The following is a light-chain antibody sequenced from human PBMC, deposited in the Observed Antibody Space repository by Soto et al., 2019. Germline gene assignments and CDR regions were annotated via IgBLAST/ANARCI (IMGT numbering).Light chain of an antibody. CDR3: MQGTHWPWT. CDR2: KVS. V-gene: IGKV2-30*01. J-gene: IGKJ1*01. CDR1: QNLVYRDGNTY. Sequence: VMTQNQLSLPVTPGEPASISCRSRQNLVYRDGNTYLHWFQQRPGQSPRRLIYKVSNRDSGVPDRFSGSGSGTDFTLKISRVEAEDVGVYYCMQGTHWPWTLGQGTNV.